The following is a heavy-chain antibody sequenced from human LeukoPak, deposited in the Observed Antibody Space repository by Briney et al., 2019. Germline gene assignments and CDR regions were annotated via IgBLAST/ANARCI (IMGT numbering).Heavy chain of an antibody. CDR1: GFIFSSYA. V-gene: IGHV3-23*01. Sequence: GGSLKLSCAVSGFIFSSYAMSWVRQAPGKGLEWVSAIGASGDDTYYADSVRGRFTISRDNSKNTLYLQVNSLRAEDTAVYYCAKVRNYWYFDYWGQGALVTVSS. D-gene: IGHD1-7*01. CDR3: AKVRNYWYFDY. CDR2: IGASGDDT. J-gene: IGHJ4*02.